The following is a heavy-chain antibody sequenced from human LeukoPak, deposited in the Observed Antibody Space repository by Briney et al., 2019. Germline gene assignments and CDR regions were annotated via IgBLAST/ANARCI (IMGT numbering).Heavy chain of an antibody. CDR1: GGSISSGSYY. CDR3: ARERGFRGLGY. J-gene: IGHJ4*02. V-gene: IGHV4-61*02. Sequence: SETLSLTCTVSGGSISSGSYYWSWIRQPAGKGLEWIGRIYTSGSTNYNPSLKSRVTISVDTSKNQFSLKLSSVTAADTAVYYCARERGFRGLGYWGQGTLVTVSS. CDR2: IYTSGST. D-gene: IGHD3-10*01.